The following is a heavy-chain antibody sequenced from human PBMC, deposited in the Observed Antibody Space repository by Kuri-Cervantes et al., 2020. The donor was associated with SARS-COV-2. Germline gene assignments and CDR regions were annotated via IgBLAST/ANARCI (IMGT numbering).Heavy chain of an antibody. Sequence: ASVKVSCKASGYTFTGYYMHWVRQAPGQGLEWMGWINPNSGGTNYAQKFQGRVTMTRDTSISTAYMELSRLRSDDTAVYYCARVVQLRDYSNPLSYYYYHYMDVWGKGTTVTVSS. CDR1: GYTFTGYY. CDR2: INPNSGGT. D-gene: IGHD4-11*01. J-gene: IGHJ6*03. V-gene: IGHV1-2*02. CDR3: ARVVQLRDYSNPLSYYYYHYMDV.